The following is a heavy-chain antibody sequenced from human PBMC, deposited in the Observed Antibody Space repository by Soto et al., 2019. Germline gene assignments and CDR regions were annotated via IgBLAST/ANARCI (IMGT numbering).Heavy chain of an antibody. V-gene: IGHV1-69*13. CDR3: ARFLLGYCSSGSCYSRHDAFDI. D-gene: IGHD2-15*01. CDR1: GGTFSSYA. CDR2: INPIFGTA. J-gene: IGHJ3*02. Sequence: SVKVSCKASGGTFSSYAISWVRQAPGQGLEWMGGINPIFGTANYAQKFQGRVTITADESTSTAYMELSSLRSEDTAVYYCARFLLGYCSSGSCYSRHDAFDIWGQGTMVTVSS.